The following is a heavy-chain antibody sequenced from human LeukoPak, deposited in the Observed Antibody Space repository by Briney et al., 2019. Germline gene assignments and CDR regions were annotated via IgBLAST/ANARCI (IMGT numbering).Heavy chain of an antibody. Sequence: ASVKVSCKASGYSFTGYYLHWVRQAPGQGLEWMGWINPNTGGTMYAQKFQGRVTMTRDTSISTAYMEVSRLRSDDTAVYYCASAPHGSGWENDAFDVWGQGTMVTVSS. CDR3: ASAPHGSGWENDAFDV. D-gene: IGHD6-19*01. CDR2: INPNTGGT. J-gene: IGHJ3*01. V-gene: IGHV1-2*02. CDR1: GYSFTGYY.